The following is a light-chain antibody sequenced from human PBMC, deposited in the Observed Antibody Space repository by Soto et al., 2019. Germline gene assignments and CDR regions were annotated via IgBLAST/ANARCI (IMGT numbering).Light chain of an antibody. CDR2: AAS. CDR3: QRSYSTPLT. J-gene: IGKJ4*01. CDR1: RNIKNY. V-gene: IGKV1-39*01. Sequence: DIQMTQSPSSLSASVGDRVTITCRAGRNIKNYLNWYQQKPGKAPKLLIYAASSLQSGVPSRFSGSGSGTDFTLTINNLQPEDFATYYCQRSYSTPLTFGGGTKVDIK.